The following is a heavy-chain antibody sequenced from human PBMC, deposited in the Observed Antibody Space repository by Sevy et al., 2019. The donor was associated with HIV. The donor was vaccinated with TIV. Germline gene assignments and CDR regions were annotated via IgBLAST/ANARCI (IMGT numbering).Heavy chain of an antibody. CDR3: AKHYLHDIAAGWYFDL. J-gene: IGHJ2*01. CDR1: GFTFSSYG. D-gene: IGHD6-6*01. CDR2: ISPDGTNK. Sequence: GESLKISCAASGFTFSSYGMHWVRQAPGKGLEWVAVISPDGTNKYYGDSMRGRFTISRDNSKNTLYLQVNSLRVEDTAVYYCAKHYLHDIAAGWYFDLWGRGTLVTVSS. V-gene: IGHV3-30*18.